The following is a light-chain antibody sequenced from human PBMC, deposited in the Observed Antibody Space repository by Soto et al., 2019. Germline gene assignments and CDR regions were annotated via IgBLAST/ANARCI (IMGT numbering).Light chain of an antibody. V-gene: IGKV3-20*01. Sequence: EIVLTQSPGTLSLSPGERATLSCRASQSVSSSYLAWYQQKPGQAPRLLIYGASSRATGIPDRFSGSGSGTDFTLTISSLEPEDFAVYYCQQYGSSPTTTFGGGTKVDIK. CDR2: GAS. J-gene: IGKJ4*01. CDR3: QQYGSSPTTT. CDR1: QSVSSSY.